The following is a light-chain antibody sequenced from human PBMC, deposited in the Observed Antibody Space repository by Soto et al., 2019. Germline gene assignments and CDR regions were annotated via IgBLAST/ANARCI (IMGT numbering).Light chain of an antibody. Sequence: DIVMTQSPLSLPVTPGEPASISCRSSQSLLHSNGYTYLDWYLQKPGQSPQLLIYLGSNRASGVPDRISGSGSGTDFTLKINRVEAEDVGVYYCMQALQTLSITFGQGTRLEIK. CDR1: QSLLHSNGYTY. J-gene: IGKJ5*01. CDR2: LGS. V-gene: IGKV2-28*01. CDR3: MQALQTLSIT.